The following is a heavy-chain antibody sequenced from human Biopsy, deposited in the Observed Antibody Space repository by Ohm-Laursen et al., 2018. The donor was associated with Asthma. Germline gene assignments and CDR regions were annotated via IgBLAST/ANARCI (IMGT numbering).Heavy chain of an antibody. V-gene: IGHV4-59*07. D-gene: IGHD6-19*01. CDR2: VYWTGST. J-gene: IGHJ4*02. CDR3: VRAVRNEQWLAPFDY. Sequence: SDTLSLTCSVYGGSISSFYWGWIRQSPEKGLEWMGYVYWTGSTNYNPSLKSRITVSVDASKNRMFLELTSVTAADTAIYYCVRAVRNEQWLAPFDYWGQGKPVTVSS. CDR1: GGSISSFY.